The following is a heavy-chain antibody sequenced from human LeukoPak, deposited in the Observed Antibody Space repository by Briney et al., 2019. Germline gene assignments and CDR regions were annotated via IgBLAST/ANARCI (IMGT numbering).Heavy chain of an antibody. CDR3: ARYYASATYRYFDY. CDR1: GSTFSSYA. V-gene: IGHV3-30-3*01. D-gene: IGHD3-10*01. CDR2: RLYDGSNG. Sequence: GGSLRLSCAASGSTFSSYALHWVRQAPGKGLEWVAVRLYDGSNGYYAESGEGRFTISRDNSKNTLYLQMNCLGAEDTAVYYCARYYASATYRYFDYWGQGTLVTVSS. J-gene: IGHJ4*02.